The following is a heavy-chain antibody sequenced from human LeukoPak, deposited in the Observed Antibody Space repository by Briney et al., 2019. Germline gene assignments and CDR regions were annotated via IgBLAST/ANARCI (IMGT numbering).Heavy chain of an antibody. J-gene: IGHJ6*03. D-gene: IGHD3-3*01. CDR2: IYPGDSDT. CDR1: GYSFTSYW. Sequence: GESPKISCRGSGYSFTSYWIGWVRQMPGKGLERMGIIYPGDSDTRYSPSFQGQVTISADKSISTAYLQWSSLKASDTAMYYCARLLYYDFWSGYSTQSYMDVWGKGTTVTVSS. CDR3: ARLLYYDFWSGYSTQSYMDV. V-gene: IGHV5-51*03.